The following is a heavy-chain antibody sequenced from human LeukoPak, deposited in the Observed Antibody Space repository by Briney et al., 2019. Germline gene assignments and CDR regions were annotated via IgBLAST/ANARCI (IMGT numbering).Heavy chain of an antibody. CDR3: AKDYDSSGYYPDY. CDR1: GFTFSSHW. Sequence: GGSLRLSCAASGFTFSSHWMHWVRQAPGKGLVWVSRINSDGSSISYADSVKGRFTISRDNAKNTLYLQMNSLRAEDTALYYCAKDYDSSGYYPDYWGQGTLVTVSS. V-gene: IGHV3-74*01. D-gene: IGHD3-22*01. J-gene: IGHJ4*02. CDR2: INSDGSSI.